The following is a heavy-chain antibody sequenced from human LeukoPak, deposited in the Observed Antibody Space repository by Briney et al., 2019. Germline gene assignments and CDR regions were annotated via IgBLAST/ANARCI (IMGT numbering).Heavy chain of an antibody. D-gene: IGHD4-23*01. J-gene: IGHJ3*02. CDR3: ARGDGGNPWDAFDI. Sequence: ASVTVSCTASGYTFSNFGIAWVRQAPGQGLEWMGWNSGANDNPQSAQDLQGRLTVTTDRSTSTAYMELRSLRHDDTAVYYCARGDGGNPWDAFDIWGQGTMVTVSS. CDR2: NSGANDNP. V-gene: IGHV1-18*01. CDR1: GYTFSNFG.